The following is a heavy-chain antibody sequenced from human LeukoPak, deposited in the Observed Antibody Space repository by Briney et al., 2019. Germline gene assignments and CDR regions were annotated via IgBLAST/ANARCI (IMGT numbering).Heavy chain of an antibody. J-gene: IGHJ4*02. CDR1: GGTFSSYA. D-gene: IGHD3-16*01. V-gene: IGHV1-18*01. CDR3: ARITPGGGLDFDY. Sequence: ASVKVSCKASGGTFSSYAISWVRQAPGQGLEWMGWISAYNGNTNYAQKLQGRVTMTTDTSTSTAYMELRSLRSDDTAVYYCARITPGGGLDFDYWGQGTLVTVSS. CDR2: ISAYNGNT.